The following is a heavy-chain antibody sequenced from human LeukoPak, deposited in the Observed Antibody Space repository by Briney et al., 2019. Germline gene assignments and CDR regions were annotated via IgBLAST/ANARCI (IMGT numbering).Heavy chain of an antibody. CDR3: ARSRSGSGRPYSWFDP. J-gene: IGHJ5*02. CDR1: GDSINSNTYY. Sequence: PSETLSLTCTVSGDSINSNTYYWGWIRQPPGKGLEWIANIYYSGSTYYNPSLKSRVTISVDTSKNQFSLKLSSATAADTAVYYCARSRSGSGRPYSWFDPWGQGTLVTVSS. V-gene: IGHV4-39*01. D-gene: IGHD3-10*01. CDR2: IYYSGST.